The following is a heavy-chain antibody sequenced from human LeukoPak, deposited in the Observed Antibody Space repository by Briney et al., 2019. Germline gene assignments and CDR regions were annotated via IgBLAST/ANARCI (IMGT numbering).Heavy chain of an antibody. CDR2: IKVDGSER. D-gene: IGHD3-10*01. J-gene: IGHJ4*02. CDR1: GFTFSSDW. CDR3: TRDRGWQSFDY. Sequence: PGGSLRLSCAASGFTFSSDWMTWVRQAPGKGLERVANIKVDGSERYYVDSVKGRFTISRDNAKNSLYLQMNSLTAEATAVYYCTRDRGWQSFDYWGQGTLVTVSS. V-gene: IGHV3-7*01.